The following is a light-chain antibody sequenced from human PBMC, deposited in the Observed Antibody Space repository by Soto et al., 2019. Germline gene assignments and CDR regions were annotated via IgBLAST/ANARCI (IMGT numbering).Light chain of an antibody. CDR3: QSYDSSLSGCV. V-gene: IGLV1-40*01. CDR2: GNS. J-gene: IGLJ3*02. Sequence: QCALTQPPSVSGAPGQRVTISCTGSSSNIGAGYDVHWYQQLPGTAPKLLIYGNSNRPSGVPDRFSGSKSGTSASLAITGLQAEDEADYYCQSYDSSLSGCVFGGGTKLTVL. CDR1: SSNIGAGYD.